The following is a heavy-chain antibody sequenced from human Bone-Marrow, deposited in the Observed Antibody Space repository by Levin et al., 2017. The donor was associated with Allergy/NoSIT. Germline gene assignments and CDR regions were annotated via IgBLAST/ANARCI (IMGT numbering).Heavy chain of an antibody. D-gene: IGHD5-24*01. V-gene: IGHV4-61*01. Sequence: SSETLSLTCTVSGDSVSSSSYSWNWIRQPPGKGLEWIGYIYNSGSAYYNPSLKSRVIISVDTSKNQFYLRLISVTAADTAMYYCAREEMTTIDFWGQGTLVTVSS. CDR1: GDSVSSSSYS. CDR3: AREEMTTIDF. CDR2: IYNSGSA. J-gene: IGHJ4*02.